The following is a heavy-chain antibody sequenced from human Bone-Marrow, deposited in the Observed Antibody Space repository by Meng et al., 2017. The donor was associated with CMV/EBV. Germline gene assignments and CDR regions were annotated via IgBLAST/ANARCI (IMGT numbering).Heavy chain of an antibody. D-gene: IGHD3-9*01. J-gene: IGHJ6*02. Sequence: SETLSLTCTVSGGSISSSSYYWGWIRQPPGKGLEWIGEINHSGSTNYNPSLKSRVTISVDTSKNQFSLKLSSVTAADTAVYYCARKNSRSRLVIERYYYYYYGMDVWGQGTTVTVSS. CDR1: GGSISSSSYY. CDR2: INHSGST. V-gene: IGHV4-39*07. CDR3: ARKNSRSRLVIERYYYYYYGMDV.